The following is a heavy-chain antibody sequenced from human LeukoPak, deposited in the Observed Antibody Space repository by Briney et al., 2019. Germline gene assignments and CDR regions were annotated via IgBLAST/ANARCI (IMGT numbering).Heavy chain of an antibody. Sequence: GESLKISCKGSGYSFTSYWIGWVRQMPGKGLEWTGIIYPGDSDTRYSPSFQGQVTISADKSISTAYLQWSSLKASDTAMYYCARVGYYDSSGYYYVEFYPVDYWGQGTLVTVSS. D-gene: IGHD3-22*01. J-gene: IGHJ4*02. CDR2: IYPGDSDT. CDR3: ARVGYYDSSGYYYVEFYPVDY. CDR1: GYSFTSYW. V-gene: IGHV5-51*01.